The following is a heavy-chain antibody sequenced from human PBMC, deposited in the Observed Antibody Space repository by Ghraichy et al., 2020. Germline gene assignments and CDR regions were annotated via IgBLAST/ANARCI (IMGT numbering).Heavy chain of an antibody. CDR3: ARDHNDFWSGYYDYGMDV. D-gene: IGHD3-3*01. CDR1: GFTFSSYS. CDR2: ISSSSSYV. Sequence: GGSLRLSCAASGFTFSSYSMNWVRQAPGKGLEWVSSISSSSSYVYYADSVKGRFTISRDNAKNSLYLQMNSLRAEDTAVYYCARDHNDFWSGYYDYGMDVWGQGTTVTVSS. V-gene: IGHV3-21*01. J-gene: IGHJ6*02.